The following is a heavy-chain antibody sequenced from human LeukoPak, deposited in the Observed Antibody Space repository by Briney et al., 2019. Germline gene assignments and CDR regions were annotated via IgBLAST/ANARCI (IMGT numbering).Heavy chain of an antibody. CDR2: IKQDGSAE. CDR3: ARDLFDY. CDR1: GFTISNYW. Sequence: PGGSLRLSCAVSGFTISNYWMSWVRQPPGKGLEWVATIKQDGSAEFYVDSVKGRFTISRDSAKNSLYLQMNSLRDDDTAVYYCARDLFDYWGQGTLVTVSS. J-gene: IGHJ4*02. V-gene: IGHV3-7*01.